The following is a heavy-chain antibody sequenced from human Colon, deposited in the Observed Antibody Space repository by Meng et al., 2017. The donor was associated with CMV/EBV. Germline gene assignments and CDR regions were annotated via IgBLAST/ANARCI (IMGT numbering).Heavy chain of an antibody. J-gene: IGHJ4*02. D-gene: IGHD3-3*02. Sequence: SETLSLTCSVSGVSISTTNYCWGWIRQSPGKGLEWIGSICYTGLTYYNPSPKSRVTISVDTSKNQFSLRLSSVTAADTAVYYCAKDGRIFGVVSFDYWGQGTLVTVSS. CDR1: GVSISTTNYC. V-gene: IGHV4-39*07. CDR3: AKDGRIFGVVSFDY. CDR2: ICYTGLT.